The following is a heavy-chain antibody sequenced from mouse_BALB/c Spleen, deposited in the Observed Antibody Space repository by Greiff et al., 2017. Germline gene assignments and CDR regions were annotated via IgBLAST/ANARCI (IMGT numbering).Heavy chain of an antibody. CDR3: TRARDGSSWFAY. J-gene: IGHJ3*01. D-gene: IGHD2-3*01. CDR1: GYSFTSYW. V-gene: IGHV1-5*01. Sequence: EVQLQQSGTVLARPGASVKMSCKASGYSFTSYWMHWVKQRPGQGLEWIGAIYPGNSDTSYNQKFKGKAKLTAVTSASTAYMELSSLTNEDSAVYYCTRARDGSSWFAYWSQGTLVTVSA. CDR2: IYPGNSDT.